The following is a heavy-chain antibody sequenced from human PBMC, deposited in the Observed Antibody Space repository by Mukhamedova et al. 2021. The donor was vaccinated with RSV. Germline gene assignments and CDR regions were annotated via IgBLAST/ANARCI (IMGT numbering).Heavy chain of an antibody. Sequence: VEWVGFIRTKPYGETTEYAASVKDRFTISRDDSQNIAYLHMNGLKSEDTAVYYCSTTRTTIHYYYYMEVWGIGTTVTVSS. CDR3: STTRTTIHYYYYMEV. J-gene: IGHJ6*03. V-gene: IGHV3-49*02. CDR2: IRTKPYGETT. D-gene: IGHD1-7*01.